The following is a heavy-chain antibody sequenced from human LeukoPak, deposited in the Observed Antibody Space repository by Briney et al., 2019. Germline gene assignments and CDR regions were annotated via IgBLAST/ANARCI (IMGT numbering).Heavy chain of an antibody. J-gene: IGHJ4*02. Sequence: SETLPLTCTVSGYSISSGYYWGWIRPTPGKGLEGNGSIYHSGNTYYNPSLKSRVNISGDTSKNQFSLKLSSVTAADTAVYYCARQGPRPYYFDYWGQGTLVTVSS. CDR1: GYSISSGYY. V-gene: IGHV4-38-2*02. D-gene: IGHD1-14*01. CDR3: ARQGPRPYYFDY. CDR2: IYHSGNT.